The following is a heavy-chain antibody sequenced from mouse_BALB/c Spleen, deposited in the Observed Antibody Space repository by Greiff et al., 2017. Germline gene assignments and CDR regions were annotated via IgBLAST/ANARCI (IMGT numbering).Heavy chain of an antibody. Sequence: EVKLQESGPELVKPGASVKISCKASGYSFTGYFMNWVKQSHGKSLEWIGRINPYNGDTFYNQKFKGKATLTVDKSSSTAHMELLSLTSEDSAVYYCGGTRQYGNYEAMDYWGQGTSVTVSS. CDR2: INPYNGDT. D-gene: IGHD2-10*02. V-gene: IGHV1-37*01. CDR3: GGTRQYGNYEAMDY. J-gene: IGHJ4*01. CDR1: GYSFTGYF.